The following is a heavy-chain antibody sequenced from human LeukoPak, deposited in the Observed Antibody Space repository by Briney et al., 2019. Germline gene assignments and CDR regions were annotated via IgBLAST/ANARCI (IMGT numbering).Heavy chain of an antibody. Sequence: GGSLRLSCATSGFTFSSYGMHWVRQAPSKGLEWVAFIWYDGSNKYYADSVKGRFAISRDNSKNTLYLQMNSLRDDDTAVYYCARIGGTGYFDYWGQGTLVTVSS. J-gene: IGHJ4*02. V-gene: IGHV3-33*01. CDR3: ARIGGTGYFDY. D-gene: IGHD1-1*01. CDR1: GFTFSSYG. CDR2: IWYDGSNK.